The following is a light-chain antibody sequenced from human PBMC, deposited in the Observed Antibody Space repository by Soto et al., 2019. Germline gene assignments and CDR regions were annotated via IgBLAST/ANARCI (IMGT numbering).Light chain of an antibody. V-gene: IGLV2-14*03. Sequence: QSVLTQLASVSVSPGQSITISCTGTSSDVGGYNYVSWYQHHPGKAPKLMIYDVSNRPSGVSNRFSGSKSGNTASLTISGLQPEDEADYYCSSYTTSNTRQIVFGTGTKVTV. CDR3: SSYTTSNTRQIV. J-gene: IGLJ1*01. CDR1: SSDVGGYNY. CDR2: DVS.